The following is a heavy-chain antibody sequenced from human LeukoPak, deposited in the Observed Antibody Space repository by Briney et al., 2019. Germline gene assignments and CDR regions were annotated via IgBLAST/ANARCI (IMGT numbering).Heavy chain of an antibody. CDR2: IKQDGSEK. Sequence: GGSLRLSCAASGFTFSSYWMSWVRQAPGKGLEWVANIKQDGSEKYYVDSVKGRFTISRDNAKNSLYLQMNSLRAEDTAVYYCARDSWASGSSGYRLDYWGQGILVTVSS. J-gene: IGHJ4*02. CDR3: ARDSWASGSSGYRLDY. D-gene: IGHD3-22*01. CDR1: GFTFSSYW. V-gene: IGHV3-7*03.